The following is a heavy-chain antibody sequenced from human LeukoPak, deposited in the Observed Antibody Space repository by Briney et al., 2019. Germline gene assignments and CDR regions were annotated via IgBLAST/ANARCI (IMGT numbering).Heavy chain of an antibody. D-gene: IGHD6-6*01. CDR2: IYYTGST. J-gene: IGHJ4*02. CDR3: TSEISSASNY. V-gene: IGHV4-39*01. CDR1: GGSISSSSYY. Sequence: SETLSLTCTVSGGSISSSSYYWGWIRQPPGEGLEWIGSIYYTGSTYYSPFLKSRVTISADTSKNEFSLKLSSVTAADTAVYYCTSEISSASNYWGQGTLVTVSS.